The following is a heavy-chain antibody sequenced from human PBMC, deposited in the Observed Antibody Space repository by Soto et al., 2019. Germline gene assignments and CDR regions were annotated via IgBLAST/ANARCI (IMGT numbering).Heavy chain of an antibody. V-gene: IGHV1-24*01. J-gene: IGHJ5*02. CDR3: TTYHGDYNFDH. Sequence: QVQLVQSGAEVKKPGASVKVSCKVSGYTLNEVAMPWVRQAPGKGLEWLGGFDPDEAETIYAQHFQGRVTMTEDTPTDTVYMELSSLRSDDTALYFWTTYHGDYNFDHWGQGTLVTVSS. CDR1: GYTLNEVA. CDR2: FDPDEAET. D-gene: IGHD4-17*01.